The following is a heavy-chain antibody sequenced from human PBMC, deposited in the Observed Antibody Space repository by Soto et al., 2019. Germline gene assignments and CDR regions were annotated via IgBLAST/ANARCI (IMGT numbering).Heavy chain of an antibody. CDR1: GGTFSSYA. V-gene: IGHV1-69*13. CDR2: IIPIFGTA. CDR3: ASAPYDSSGYYHEVFDY. D-gene: IGHD3-22*01. Sequence: SVKVSCKASGGTFSSYAISWVRQAPGQGLEWMGGIIPIFGTANYAQKFQGRVTITADESTSTAYMELSSLRSEDTAVYYCASAPYDSSGYYHEVFDYWGQGTLVTVPQ. J-gene: IGHJ4*02.